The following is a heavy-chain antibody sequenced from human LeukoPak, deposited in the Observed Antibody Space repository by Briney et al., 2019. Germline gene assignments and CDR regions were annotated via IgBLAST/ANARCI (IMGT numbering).Heavy chain of an antibody. CDR1: GGSISSSSYY. CDR3: ASRDSLFLDRSSIDY. CDR2: IYYSGST. Sequence: PSETLSLTCTVSGGSISSSSYYCGWIRQPPGKGLEWIGSIYYSGSTYYNPSLKSRVTISVDTSKNQFSLKLSSVTAADTAVYYGASRDSLFLDRSSIDYWGQGTLVTVSS. D-gene: IGHD2-21*02. V-gene: IGHV4-39*01. J-gene: IGHJ4*02.